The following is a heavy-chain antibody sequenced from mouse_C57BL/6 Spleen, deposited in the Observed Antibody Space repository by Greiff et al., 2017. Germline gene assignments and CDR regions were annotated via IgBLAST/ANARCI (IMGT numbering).Heavy chain of an antibody. Sequence: QVPLKVSGPGILQPSQPLILTCSFSGFSLSTFGMVVGWIRQPSGKGLDGLAHIWWGDDKYYNPALKSRLTISKVTSKNQVSLKIANVDTAATATYYCARIVQRRQRYFDDWGQGTTVTVAS. J-gene: IGHJ2*01. CDR1: GFSLSTFGMV. CDR2: IWWGDDK. D-gene: IGHD3-2*02. V-gene: IGHV8-8*01. CDR3: ARIVQRRQRYFDD.